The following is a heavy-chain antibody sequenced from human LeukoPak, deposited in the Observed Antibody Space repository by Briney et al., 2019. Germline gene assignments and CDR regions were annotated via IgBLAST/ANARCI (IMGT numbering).Heavy chain of an antibody. Sequence: PGGSLRLSCAASGFTFSSYSMNWVRQAPGKGLEWVSSISSSSSYIYYADSVKGRFTISRDNAKNSLYLQMNSLRAEDTAVYYCARRHGGSSSHYYYYYMDVWGKGTTVTVSS. D-gene: IGHD6-6*01. V-gene: IGHV3-21*01. CDR1: GFTFSSYS. CDR3: ARRHGGSSSHYYYYYMDV. CDR2: ISSSSSYI. J-gene: IGHJ6*03.